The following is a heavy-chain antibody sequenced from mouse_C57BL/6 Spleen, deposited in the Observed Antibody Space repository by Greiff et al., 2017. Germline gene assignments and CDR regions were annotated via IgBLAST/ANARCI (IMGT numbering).Heavy chain of an antibody. J-gene: IGHJ3*01. CDR1: GYTFTNYW. CDR3: ARESELGCDGAWFAY. D-gene: IGHD4-1*01. Sequence: VKLQQPGAELVKPGASVKLSCKASGYTFTNYWMHWVKQRPGQGLEWIGMIHPNTGSTNYNEKFKSKATLTVDKSSSTAYMQLSSLTSEDSAVYYCARESELGCDGAWFAYWGQGTLVTVSA. V-gene: IGHV1-64*01. CDR2: IHPNTGST.